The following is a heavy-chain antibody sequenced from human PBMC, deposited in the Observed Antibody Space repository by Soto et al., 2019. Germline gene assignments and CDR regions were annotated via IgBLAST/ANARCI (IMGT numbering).Heavy chain of an antibody. J-gene: IGHJ6*02. Sequence: QVQLQESGPGLVKPSQTLSLTCTVSGGSISSGDYYWSWIRQPPGKGLEWIGYIFYSGSTYYNPSLTSRVTIPVDTSKNHFSLKLTSVTAADTAVYSCARWIQLWSPIGRHYRYGDVWGQGTTVTVSS. D-gene: IGHD5-18*01. V-gene: IGHV4-30-4*01. CDR3: ARWIQLWSPIGRHYRYGDV. CDR2: IFYSGST. CDR1: GGSISSGDYY.